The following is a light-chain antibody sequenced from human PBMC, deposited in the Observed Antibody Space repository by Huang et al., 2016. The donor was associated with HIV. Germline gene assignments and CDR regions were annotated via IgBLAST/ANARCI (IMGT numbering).Light chain of an antibody. V-gene: IGKV3-11*01. CDR1: QSVSTY. CDR2: VAS. J-gene: IGKJ3*01. CDR3: QHRGDWPPFT. Sequence: EIVLTQSPANLSLSPGERATLSCRASQSVSTYLAWYQQKTGQAPRLLISVASNRATGIPARFSGSWSGTDFTLTISSLDPEDFSVYYCQHRGDWPPFTFGPGTKVDIK.